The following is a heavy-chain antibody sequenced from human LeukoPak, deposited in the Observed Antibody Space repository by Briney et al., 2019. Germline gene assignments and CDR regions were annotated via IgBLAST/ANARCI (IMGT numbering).Heavy chain of an antibody. J-gene: IGHJ4*02. CDR2: IRYDGSNK. CDR3: AKSGSLSHSFDY. Sequence: GRSLRLSCAASGFTFDDYAMHWVRQAPGKGLEWVAFIRYDGSNKYYADSVKGRFTISKDNSKNTLYLQMNSLRAEDTAVYYCAKSGSLSHSFDYWGQGTLVTVSS. CDR1: GFTFDDYA. V-gene: IGHV3-30*02. D-gene: IGHD3-16*02.